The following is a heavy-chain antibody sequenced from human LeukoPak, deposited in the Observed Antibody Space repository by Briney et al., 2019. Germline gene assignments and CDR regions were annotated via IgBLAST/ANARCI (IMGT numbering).Heavy chain of an antibody. J-gene: IGHJ4*02. D-gene: IGHD2-21*02. CDR2: IYYSGST. V-gene: IGHV4-59*12. CDR3: ARDPAAYCGGDCYSSDDY. CDR1: GDSISAYT. Sequence: SETLSLTCTVSGDSISAYTWSWLRQPPGKGLEWIGSIYYSGSTNYNPSLERRVTISMDTSKTWFSLKLSSVTAADTAVYYCARDPAAYCGGDCYSSDDYWGQGTLVTVSS.